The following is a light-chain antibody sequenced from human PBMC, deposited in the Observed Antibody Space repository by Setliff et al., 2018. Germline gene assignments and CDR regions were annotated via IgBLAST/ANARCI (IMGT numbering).Light chain of an antibody. CDR1: SSDIGAHTY. Sequence: QSVLTQPRSVSGSPGQSVTISCTGSSSDIGAHTYVSWFQQHPGKAPKLMIYDVTERPSGVPNRFSGSKSGNTASLTISGLQAEDEADYYCCSYTGTSTPDVFGTGTKVTVL. CDR3: CSYTGTSTPDV. CDR2: DVT. J-gene: IGLJ1*01. V-gene: IGLV2-11*01.